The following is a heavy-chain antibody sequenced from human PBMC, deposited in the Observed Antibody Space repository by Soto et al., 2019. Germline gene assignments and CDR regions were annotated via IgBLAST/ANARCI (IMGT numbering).Heavy chain of an antibody. CDR3: AKEKSGYPPSPLDDY. Sequence: GGSLRLSCAASGITFSSYAMSWVRQAPGKWLEWVSAISGSGGSTYYADSVKGRFTISRDNSKNALYLEMNSLRAEDTAVYYCAKEKSGYPPSPLDDYWGQGTLVTVSS. J-gene: IGHJ4*02. V-gene: IGHV3-23*01. D-gene: IGHD3-3*01. CDR2: ISGSGGST. CDR1: GITFSSYA.